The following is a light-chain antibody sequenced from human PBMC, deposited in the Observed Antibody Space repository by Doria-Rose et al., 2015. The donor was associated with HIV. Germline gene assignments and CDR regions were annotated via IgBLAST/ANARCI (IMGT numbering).Light chain of an antibody. J-gene: IGKJ2*01. CDR1: QNVNNNY. CDR3: QQYGSFPYT. CDR2: GPS. V-gene: IGKV3-20*01. Sequence: EIVMTQSPGTLSLSPGERATLSCRASQNVNNNYLAWYHQKPGQAPRLLVYGPSSRATGIPDRFSGSGSGTDFTLTISRLEPEDFAVYYCQQYGSFPYTFGQGTKLEIK.